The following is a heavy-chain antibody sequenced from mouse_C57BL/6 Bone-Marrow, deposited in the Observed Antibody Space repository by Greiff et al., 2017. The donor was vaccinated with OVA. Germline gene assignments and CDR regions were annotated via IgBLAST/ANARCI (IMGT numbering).Heavy chain of an antibody. CDR2: IRNKANGYTT. CDR3: ARYMGGNYEYFDY. Sequence: VMLVESGGGLVQPGGSLSLSCAASGFTFTDYYMSWVRQPPGKALEWLGFIRNKANGYTTEYSASVKGRFTISRDNYQSILYLQMNALRAEDSATYYSARYMGGNYEYFDYWGQGTTLTVSS. J-gene: IGHJ2*01. V-gene: IGHV7-3*01. D-gene: IGHD2-1*01. CDR1: GFTFTDYY.